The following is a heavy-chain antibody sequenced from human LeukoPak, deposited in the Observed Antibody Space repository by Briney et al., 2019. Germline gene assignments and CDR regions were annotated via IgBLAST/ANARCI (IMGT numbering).Heavy chain of an antibody. CDR1: GDSLNSSNSY. D-gene: IGHD3-3*01. CDR2: IFYSGST. Sequence: PSETLSLTCTVSGDSLNSSNSYWGWVRQPPGKALEWIVTIFYSGSTFYNPSLKSRVTVSLDTSKTQFSLRLRSVTAAGTAVYYCARVFRFSHFDYWGQGTLVTVSS. V-gene: IGHV4-39*07. J-gene: IGHJ4*02. CDR3: ARVFRFSHFDY.